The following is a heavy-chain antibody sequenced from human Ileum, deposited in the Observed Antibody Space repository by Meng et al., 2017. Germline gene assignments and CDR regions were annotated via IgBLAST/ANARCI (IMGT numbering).Heavy chain of an antibody. Sequence: VRRVGSVAEVKKPWASIKVSCKASGYTFTSYDIHWVRQAPGQGLEWMGWVSPSSGNTHYAQKFQGRVTMTRDISISTVYMELTSLKSDDTAVYYCARGVGDLGDYWGQGTLVTVSS. D-gene: IGHD3-16*01. V-gene: IGHV1-8*01. J-gene: IGHJ4*02. CDR3: ARGVGDLGDY. CDR1: GYTFTSYD. CDR2: VSPSSGNT.